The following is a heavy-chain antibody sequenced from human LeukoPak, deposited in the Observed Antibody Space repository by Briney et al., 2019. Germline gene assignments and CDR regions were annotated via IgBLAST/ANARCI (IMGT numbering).Heavy chain of an antibody. D-gene: IGHD3-3*01. J-gene: IGHJ5*02. CDR1: GDSISSPRYY. Sequence: SETLSLTCTVSGDSISSPRYYWGWIRQPPGKGLEWIGTVYYSGTTSYNPSFKSRVTISIDTSKNQFSLNLSSVTAADAAVYYCARTGVVILYTWFDPWGQGTLVTVSS. CDR3: ARTGVVILYTWFDP. CDR2: VYYSGTT. V-gene: IGHV4-39*01.